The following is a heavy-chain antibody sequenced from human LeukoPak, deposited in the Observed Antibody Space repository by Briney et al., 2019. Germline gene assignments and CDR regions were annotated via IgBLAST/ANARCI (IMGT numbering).Heavy chain of an antibody. J-gene: IGHJ4*02. V-gene: IGHV3-33*01. D-gene: IGHD3-22*01. CDR3: ARDLTDYDSSGYLDY. Sequence: GGSLRLSCTASGFTFSSYDMHWVRQAPGKGLEWVALIWYDGRNKYYADSVKGRFTISRDNSKNTLYLQMNSLRAEDTAVYYCARDLTDYDSSGYLDYWGQGTPVTVSS. CDR1: GFTFSSYD. CDR2: IWYDGRNK.